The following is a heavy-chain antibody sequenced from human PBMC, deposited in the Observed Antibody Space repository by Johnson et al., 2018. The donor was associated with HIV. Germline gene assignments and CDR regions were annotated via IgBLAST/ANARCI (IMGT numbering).Heavy chain of an antibody. CDR2: IKSNTDGGTT. CDR3: ATHGALISGVDAFDI. V-gene: IGHV3-15*01. CDR1: GFTFSNAW. D-gene: IGHD3-3*01. J-gene: IGHJ3*02. Sequence: VQLVESGGGLVKPGGSLRLSCAASGFTFSNAWMSWVRQAPGKGLEWVGRIKSNTDGGTTDYAAPVKGRFTISRDDSKNTLYLQMNSLRAEDTAVYYCATHGALISGVDAFDIWGQGTMVTVSS.